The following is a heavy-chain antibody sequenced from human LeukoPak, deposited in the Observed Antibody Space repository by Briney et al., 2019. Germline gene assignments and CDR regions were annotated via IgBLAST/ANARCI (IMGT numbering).Heavy chain of an antibody. J-gene: IGHJ4*02. CDR3: ASDHSGWLGLGY. V-gene: IGHV4-61*02. CDR1: GGSISSGSYY. CDR2: IYTRGTT. Sequence: SQTLSLTCTVSGGSISSGSYYWSWIRQPAGKGLEWIGRIYTRGTTNYNPSLKSRVTISVDTSKNQFSLRLSSVTAADTAVYYCASDHSGWLGLGYWGQGTLVSVSS. D-gene: IGHD6-19*01.